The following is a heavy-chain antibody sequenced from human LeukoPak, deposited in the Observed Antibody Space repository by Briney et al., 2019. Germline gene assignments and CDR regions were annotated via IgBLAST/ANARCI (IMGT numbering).Heavy chain of an antibody. D-gene: IGHD3-22*01. Sequence: GESLKISCKGSGYSFTTYWIAWVRQMPGKGLAWSGIIYPGDSDTRYSPSFQGQVTISADKSISTAYLQWSSLKASDTAVYYCARVYYDTSGQFYNWFDPWGQGTLVTVSS. CDR1: GYSFTTYW. V-gene: IGHV5-51*01. CDR3: ARVYYDTSGQFYNWFDP. J-gene: IGHJ5*02. CDR2: IYPGDSDT.